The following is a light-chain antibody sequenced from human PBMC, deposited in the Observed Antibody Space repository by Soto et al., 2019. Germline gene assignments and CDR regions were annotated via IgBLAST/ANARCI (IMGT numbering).Light chain of an antibody. V-gene: IGKV3-15*01. CDR1: QSVSSN. CDR3: QKYNNWPRLT. J-gene: IGKJ4*01. Sequence: EIVMTQSPATLSVSPGERATLSCRASQSVSSNLAWYQQKPGQAPRLLIYGASTRATGIPARFSGSGSGTEFTLTMSSLQSEDFAVYYCQKYNNWPRLTFGGGTKVEIK. CDR2: GAS.